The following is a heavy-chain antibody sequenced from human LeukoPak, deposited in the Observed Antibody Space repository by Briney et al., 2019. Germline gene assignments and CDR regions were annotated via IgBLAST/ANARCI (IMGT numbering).Heavy chain of an antibody. J-gene: IGHJ4*01. CDR2: VSNTNT. CDR1: GFNFGSYT. D-gene: IGHD4-17*01. CDR3: ARDDYGDSHFDY. Sequence: KTGGSLRLSCAASGFNFGSYTINWVCQAPGKGLEWVSSVSNTNTYYADSVKGRFTISRDNAKNSVFLQMSSLGDEDTALYFCARDDYGDSHFDYWGQGILVTVSS. V-gene: IGHV3-21*01.